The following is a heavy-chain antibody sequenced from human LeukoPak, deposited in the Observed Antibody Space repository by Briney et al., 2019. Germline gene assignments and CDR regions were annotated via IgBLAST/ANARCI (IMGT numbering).Heavy chain of an antibody. CDR2: IAADNRKT. Sequence: ASVKVSCKASGYTLSNNGITWVRQAPGQGLEWMGWIAADNRKTYYAQNLQDRLTMTTDSSTNTAYMDLRSLRSDDTAVYYCARVYWNGGRAFDYWGQGTLVTVSS. V-gene: IGHV1-18*01. CDR3: ARVYWNGGRAFDY. CDR1: GYTLSNNG. J-gene: IGHJ4*02. D-gene: IGHD1-1*01.